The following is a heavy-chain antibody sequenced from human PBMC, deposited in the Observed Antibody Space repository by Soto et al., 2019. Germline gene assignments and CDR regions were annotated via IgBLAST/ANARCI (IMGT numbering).Heavy chain of an antibody. Sequence: SETLSLTCTVSGGSISSYYWSWIRQPPGKRLEWLGYIYSSGFTTYNPSLKGRLTISVDTSKNQFSLRLSSVTSADTAVYYCARGGAPYNGFGPWGQGTLVTVSS. CDR1: GGSISSYY. J-gene: IGHJ5*02. D-gene: IGHD3-16*01. V-gene: IGHV4-59*01. CDR2: IYSSGFT. CDR3: ARGGAPYNGFGP.